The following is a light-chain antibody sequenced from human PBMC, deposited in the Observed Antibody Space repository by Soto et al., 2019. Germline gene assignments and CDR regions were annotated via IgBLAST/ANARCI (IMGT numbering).Light chain of an antibody. CDR1: ESVKSF. J-gene: IGKJ2*01. V-gene: IGKV3-15*01. CDR3: QQYNSWPPMYT. CDR2: GAS. Sequence: IVLTQSPATLSLSPGERATLSCRTSESVKSFLAWYQQKPGQAPRLLIYGASTRATGIPARFSGSGSGTEFTLTISSLQSEDFAVYYCQQYNSWPPMYTFGQGTKLEIK.